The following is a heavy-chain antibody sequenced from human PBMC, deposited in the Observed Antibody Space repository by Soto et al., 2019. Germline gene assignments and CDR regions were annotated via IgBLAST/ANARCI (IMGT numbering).Heavy chain of an antibody. J-gene: IGHJ6*02. CDR1: GYSFTSYW. CDR3: ARRHYCRGDCTINPDSSYAMEV. CDR2: IYPGDSDT. D-gene: IGHD2-21*02. Sequence: PGESLKISCQGSGYSFTSYWIGWVRQMPGKGLEWMGFIYPGDSDTRYSPSFQGQVTISADKSVSTAYLQWSSLKASDTTTYYCARRHYCRGDCTINPDSSYAMEVWGQGTTVTVS. V-gene: IGHV5-51*01.